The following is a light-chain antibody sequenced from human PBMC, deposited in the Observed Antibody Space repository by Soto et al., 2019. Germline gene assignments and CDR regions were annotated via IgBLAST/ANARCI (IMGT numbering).Light chain of an antibody. Sequence: DIQMTQSPSTLSGSVGDRVTITCRASQTISSCLAWYQQKPGKAPKLLIYNASTLKSGVPSRFSGSGSGTECTLTISTMQPDDFEDYDCQHCKSYSQAFGQGTKVELK. CDR3: QHCKSYSQA. V-gene: IGKV1-5*03. CDR1: QTISSC. CDR2: NAS. J-gene: IGKJ1*01.